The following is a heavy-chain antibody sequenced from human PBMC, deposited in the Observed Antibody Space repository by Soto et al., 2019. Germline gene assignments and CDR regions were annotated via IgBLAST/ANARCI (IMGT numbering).Heavy chain of an antibody. J-gene: IGHJ3*02. CDR3: ERYGDRIYDAFDM. CDR2: TYYRSKWYN. D-gene: IGHD7-27*01. CDR1: GDTVSSNTAT. Sequence: SQTLSLTCAISGDTVSSNTATWDWIRQSPSRGLEWLGRTYYRSKWYNDYLVSMKSRITITSDTSKNQFSLQLNSVTPEDTAVYYCERYGDRIYDAFDMWGQGTTVTVSS. V-gene: IGHV6-1*01.